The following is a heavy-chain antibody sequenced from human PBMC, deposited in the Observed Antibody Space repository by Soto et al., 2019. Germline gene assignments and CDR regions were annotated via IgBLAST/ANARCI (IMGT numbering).Heavy chain of an antibody. CDR3: ASTNVLLIKTAFDI. J-gene: IGHJ3*02. Sequence: QVQLQESGPGLVKPSQTLSLTCTVSGGSISSGGYYWSWIRQHPGKGLEWIGYIYYSGSTYYNPSLRSLVTISVDTSKNQFSLKLSSVTAADTAVYYCASTNVLLIKTAFDIWGQGTMVTVSS. CDR2: IYYSGST. V-gene: IGHV4-31*01. D-gene: IGHD3-10*01. CDR1: GGSISSGGYY.